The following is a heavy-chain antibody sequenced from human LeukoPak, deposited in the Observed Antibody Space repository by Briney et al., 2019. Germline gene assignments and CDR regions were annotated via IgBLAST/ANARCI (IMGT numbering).Heavy chain of an antibody. Sequence: SETLSLTCTVSGGSISSYYWSWIRQPPGKGLERIGYIYYSGSTNYNPSLKSRVTISVDTSKNQFSLKLSSVTAADTAVYYCARARSTRAEFDYWGQGTLVTVSS. CDR2: IYYSGST. D-gene: IGHD2-2*01. CDR3: ARARSTRAEFDY. V-gene: IGHV4-59*01. J-gene: IGHJ4*02. CDR1: GGSISSYY.